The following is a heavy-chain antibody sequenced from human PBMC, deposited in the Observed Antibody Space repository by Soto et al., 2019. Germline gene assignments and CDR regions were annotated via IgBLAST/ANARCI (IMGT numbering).Heavy chain of an antibody. V-gene: IGHV4-4*02. CDR2: IYHSGST. Sequence: SETLSLTCAVSGGSISSNNWWSWVRQPPGKGLEWIGEIYHSGSTNYNPSLKSRVAISGDKSKNQFSLRLTSVIAADTAVYYCARGPSTQFSHNWFDSWGQGTLVTVSS. CDR1: GGSISSNNW. J-gene: IGHJ5*01. CDR3: ARGPSTQFSHNWFDS. D-gene: IGHD4-4*01.